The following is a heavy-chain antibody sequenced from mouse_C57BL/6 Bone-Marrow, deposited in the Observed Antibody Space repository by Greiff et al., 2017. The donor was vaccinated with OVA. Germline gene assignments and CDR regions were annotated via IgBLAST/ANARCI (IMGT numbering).Heavy chain of an antibody. CDR2: IYPGNSDT. CDR3: TRRGIYYYGSSPAWFAY. J-gene: IGHJ3*01. V-gene: IGHV1-5*01. Sequence: EVQLQQSGTVLARPGASVKMSCKTSGYTFTSYWMHWVKQRPGQGLEWIGAIYPGNSDTSYNSTFKGKANLTAVTSASTAYMELSRLTNEDSAVYYCTRRGIYYYGSSPAWFAYWGQGTLVTVSA. D-gene: IGHD1-1*01. CDR1: GYTFTSYW.